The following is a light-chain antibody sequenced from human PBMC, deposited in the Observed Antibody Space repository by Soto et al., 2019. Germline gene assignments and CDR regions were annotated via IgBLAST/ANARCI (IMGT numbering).Light chain of an antibody. Sequence: QSALTQPASVSGSPGQSITISCAGTSSHVGGYNYVSWYQQYPGKAPKLMIYEVTNRPSGVSNRFSGSKSGNKASLTISGLQAEDEADYYCTSDTTISTWVFGGGTKLTVL. CDR3: TSDTTISTWV. CDR2: EVT. V-gene: IGLV2-14*01. J-gene: IGLJ3*02. CDR1: SSHVGGYNY.